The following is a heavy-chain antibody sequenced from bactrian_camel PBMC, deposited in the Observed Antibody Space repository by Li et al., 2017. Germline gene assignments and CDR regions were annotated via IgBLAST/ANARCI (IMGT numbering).Heavy chain of an antibody. CDR3: AADQLYGTCRDVLDFPA. D-gene: IGHD7*01. J-gene: IGHJ4*01. Sequence: HVQLVESGGGSVQAGGSLTLSCAAGRYTYKRNCMGWFRQRLGKDREGLAVLWIGGATTTYADSVKGRFIITRDEAKDLVYLQMNGLQPEDTGMYYCAADQLYGTCRDVLDFPARGQGTQVTVS. V-gene: IGHV3-3*01. CDR2: LWIGGATT. CDR1: RYTYKRNC.